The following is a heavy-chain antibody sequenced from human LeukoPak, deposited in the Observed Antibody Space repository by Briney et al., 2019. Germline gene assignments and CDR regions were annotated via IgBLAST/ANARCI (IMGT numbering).Heavy chain of an antibody. D-gene: IGHD2-2*01. J-gene: IGHJ5*02. CDR1: GYTFTNYD. Sequence: ASVWVSCKTSGYTFTNYDINWVRQATGQGLEWMGWMNPNSGNTGYAQKFQGRVTMTRNTSISTAYMELSSLRSEDTAVYYCARPHCSSTDCHPPEWFDPWGQGTLVTVSS. V-gene: IGHV1-8*01. CDR2: MNPNSGNT. CDR3: ARPHCSSTDCHPPEWFDP.